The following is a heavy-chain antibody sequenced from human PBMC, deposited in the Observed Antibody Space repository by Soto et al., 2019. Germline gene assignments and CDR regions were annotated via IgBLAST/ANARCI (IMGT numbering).Heavy chain of an antibody. J-gene: IGHJ5*02. D-gene: IGHD6-13*01. CDR1: VFTFRSYA. V-gene: IGHV3-30-3*01. CDR3: ARGIRYSSSYKTSDP. Sequence: WGSLRLSCSASVFTFRSYAMRWVRQAPGKGLEWVAVISYDGSNKYYADSVKGRFTISRDNSKDTLYLQMNSLRAEDTAVYYCARGIRYSSSYKTSDPWGQGTLVTVSS. CDR2: ISYDGSNK.